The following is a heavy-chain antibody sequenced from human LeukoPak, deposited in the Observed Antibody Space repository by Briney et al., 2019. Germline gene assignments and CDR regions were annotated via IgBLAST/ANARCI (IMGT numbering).Heavy chain of an antibody. CDR1: GFTFYDYA. J-gene: IGHJ4*02. CDR3: AKSAVAGTVTAIWDY. V-gene: IGHV3-9*03. D-gene: IGHD6-19*01. CDR2: ISWNSGSI. Sequence: GGSLRLSCAASGFTFYDYAMRWVRQAPGKGLEWVSGISWNSGSIGYADSVKGRFTISRDNAKNSLYLQMNSLGAEDMALYYCAKSAVAGTVTAIWDYWGQGTLVTVSS.